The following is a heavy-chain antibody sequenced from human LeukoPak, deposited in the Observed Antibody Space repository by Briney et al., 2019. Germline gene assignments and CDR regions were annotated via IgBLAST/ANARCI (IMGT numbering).Heavy chain of an antibody. D-gene: IGHD1-26*01. CDR1: GGTFSSYA. J-gene: IGHJ3*02. CDR3: AREVNSGSYARSPIGAFDI. Sequence: SVKVSCKASGGTFSSYAISWVRQAPGQGLEWMGGIIPIFGTANYAQKFQGRVTITADESTSTAYMKLSSLRSEDTAVYYCAREVNSGSYARSPIGAFDIWGQGTMVTVSS. V-gene: IGHV1-69*01. CDR2: IIPIFGTA.